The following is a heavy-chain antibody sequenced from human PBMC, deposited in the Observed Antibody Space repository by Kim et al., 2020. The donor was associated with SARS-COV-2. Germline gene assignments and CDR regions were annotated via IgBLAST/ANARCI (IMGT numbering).Heavy chain of an antibody. CDR1: GFTFISYA. V-gene: IGHV3-30*04. J-gene: IGHJ6*02. Sequence: GGSLRLSCAASGFTFISYAMHWVRQAPGKGLEWVAVISYDGSNKYYADSVKGRFTISRDNSKNTLYLQMNSLRAEDTAVYYCARDGGIAVACYYYGMDVWGQGTTVTVSS. CDR2: ISYDGSNK. CDR3: ARDGGIAVACYYYGMDV. D-gene: IGHD6-19*01.